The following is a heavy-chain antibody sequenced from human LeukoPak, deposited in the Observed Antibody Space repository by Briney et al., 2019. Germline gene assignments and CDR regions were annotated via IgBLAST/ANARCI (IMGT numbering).Heavy chain of an antibody. V-gene: IGHV4-38-2*01. CDR3: AKMGYNYGYDD. J-gene: IGHJ4*02. CDR1: GYSITNGYY. CDR2: IYHSGST. Sequence: SETLSLTCVVSGYSITNGYYWGWIRQPPGKGLEWIGRIYHSGSTDYNPSLESRVTISVDTSKNQFSLKLSSVTAADTAVYYCAKMGYNYGYDDWGQGSLVIASS. D-gene: IGHD5-18*01.